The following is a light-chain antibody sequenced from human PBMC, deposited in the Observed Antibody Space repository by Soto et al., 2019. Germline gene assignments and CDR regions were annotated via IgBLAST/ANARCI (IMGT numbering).Light chain of an antibody. CDR1: SSDVGGYNY. V-gene: IGLV2-14*01. Sequence: QSALTQPASVSGSPGQSITISCTGTSSDVGGYNYVSWYQQHPGKAPKLMIYEVSNRPSGVSNRFSGSKSSNTASLTISGHQAEDEADYYCSSYTSSSTYVFGNGTKLTVL. J-gene: IGLJ1*01. CDR2: EVS. CDR3: SSYTSSSTYV.